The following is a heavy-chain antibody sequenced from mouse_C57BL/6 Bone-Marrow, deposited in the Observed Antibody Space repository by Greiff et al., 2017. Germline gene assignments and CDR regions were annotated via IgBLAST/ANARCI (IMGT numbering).Heavy chain of an antibody. J-gene: IGHJ3*01. CDR3: TIILLRSFAC. D-gene: IGHD1-1*01. Sequence: EVQLQQSGAELVRPGASVKLSCTASGFNIKDDYMHWVKQRPEQGLEWIGWIDPENGDTEYASKFQGKATIPADTSSNTAYLQLTGLTSEDTAVYYCTIILLRSFACWGQGTLVTVSA. CDR2: IDPENGDT. CDR1: GFNIKDDY. V-gene: IGHV14-4*01.